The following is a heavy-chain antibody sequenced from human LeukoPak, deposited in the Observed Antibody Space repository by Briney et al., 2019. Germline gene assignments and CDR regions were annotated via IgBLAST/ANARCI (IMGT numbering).Heavy chain of an antibody. V-gene: IGHV1-46*01. CDR1: GYTFTSYY. Sequence: ASVKVSCKASGYTFTSYYMHWVRQAPGQGLEWMGIINPSGGSTSYAQKFQGRVTMTRDMSTSTVYMELSSLRSEDTAVYYCARGYYDDSSAYSTLFDCWGQGTLVTVSS. D-gene: IGHD3-22*01. J-gene: IGHJ4*02. CDR3: ARGYYDDSSAYSTLFDC. CDR2: INPSGGST.